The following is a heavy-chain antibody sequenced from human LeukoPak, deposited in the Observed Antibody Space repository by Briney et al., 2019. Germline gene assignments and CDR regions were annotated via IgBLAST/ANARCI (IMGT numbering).Heavy chain of an antibody. CDR1: GFTFSSYS. J-gene: IGHJ3*02. CDR2: ISSSSSYI. D-gene: IGHD3-10*01. V-gene: IGHV3-21*01. CDR3: ARDRGIEAFDI. Sequence: PGRSLRLSCAASGFTFSSYSMNWVRQAPGTGLEWGSSISSSSSYIYYADSVKGRFNISRDNDKNSLYLQMHSLRAEDTAVYYCARDRGIEAFDIWGQATMLTVSS.